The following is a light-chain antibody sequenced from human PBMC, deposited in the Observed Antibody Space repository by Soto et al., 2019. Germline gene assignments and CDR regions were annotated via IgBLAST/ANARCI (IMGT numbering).Light chain of an antibody. CDR3: QQFRTSPVYT. Sequence: VLTQSPGTLSLSPGEGATLSCRTSQSVSSGYIAWYQQKPGQAPRLLIYGGSSTATGIPDRFSGSGSGTDFTLTISRLEPDDFAMYFCHCQQFRTSPVYTFGQGTNLEIK. CDR1: QSVSSGY. V-gene: IGKV3-20*01. J-gene: IGKJ2*01. CDR2: GGS.